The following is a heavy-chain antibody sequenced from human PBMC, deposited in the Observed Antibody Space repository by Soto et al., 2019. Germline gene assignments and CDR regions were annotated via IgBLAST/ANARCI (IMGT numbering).Heavy chain of an antibody. Sequence: QVQLVESGGGVVQPGRSLRLSCAGSGFTFSNYRLHWVRQAPGKGLEWVAVISYDGSHKYYADSVKGRFTISRDNSNKMLYLQMDSLRAEDTAVYYCAKDGAPRYCSRSSCHPAGAYWGQGTLVTVSS. CDR1: GFTFSNYR. J-gene: IGHJ4*02. CDR2: ISYDGSHK. V-gene: IGHV3-30*18. CDR3: AKDGAPRYCSRSSCHPAGAY. D-gene: IGHD2-15*01.